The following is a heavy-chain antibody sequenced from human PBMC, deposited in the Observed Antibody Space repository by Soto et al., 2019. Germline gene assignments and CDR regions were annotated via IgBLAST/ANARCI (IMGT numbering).Heavy chain of an antibody. CDR1: GGSISSSSYY. Sequence: SETLSLTCTVSGGSISSSSYYWGWIRQPPGKGLEWIGSIYYSGSTYYNPSLKSRVTISVDTSKNQFSLKLSSVTAADTAVYYCARQYYYDSSGYSGQFDYWGQGTLGTAPQ. J-gene: IGHJ4*02. V-gene: IGHV4-39*01. D-gene: IGHD3-22*01. CDR2: IYYSGST. CDR3: ARQYYYDSSGYSGQFDY.